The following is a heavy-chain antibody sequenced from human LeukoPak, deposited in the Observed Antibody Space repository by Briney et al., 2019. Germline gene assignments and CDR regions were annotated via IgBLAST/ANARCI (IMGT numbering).Heavy chain of an antibody. V-gene: IGHV3-7*03. CDR1: GFTFGKYW. D-gene: IGHD2-21*02. J-gene: IGHJ4*02. CDR3: ARDHLAYCGGDCPLDD. Sequence: GGSLRLSCVASGFTFGKYWMSWVRQAPGKGLEWVANIKQDGGERYYVDSVEGRFSISRDNAKNSLYLQMNSLRAEDTAVYYCARDHLAYCGGDCPLDDWGQGTLVTVSS. CDR2: IKQDGGER.